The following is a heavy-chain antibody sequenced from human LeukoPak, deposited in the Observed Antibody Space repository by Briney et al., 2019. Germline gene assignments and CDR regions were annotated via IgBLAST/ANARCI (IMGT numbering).Heavy chain of an antibody. CDR1: GFTFSNYA. V-gene: IGHV3-23*01. D-gene: IGHD3-9*01. Sequence: PGGSLRLSCAASGFTFSNYAMSWVRQAPGKGLEWVSAITGSGGNTYYADPVKGRFTISRDNSKSTVFLQMNSLRAEDTAVYYCAKWGDYDVLTGYYVSDYWGQGTLVTVSS. J-gene: IGHJ4*02. CDR2: ITGSGGNT. CDR3: AKWGDYDVLTGYYVSDY.